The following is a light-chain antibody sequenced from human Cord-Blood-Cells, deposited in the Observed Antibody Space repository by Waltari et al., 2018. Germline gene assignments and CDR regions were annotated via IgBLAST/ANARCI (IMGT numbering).Light chain of an antibody. CDR1: QSISSY. CDR2: AAS. J-gene: IGKJ4*01. CDR3: QQSDSTPLT. Sequence: DIQMTQSPSSLSASVGDRVTITCRASQSISSYLNWYQQKTGKAPKLLIYAASSLQSGGPSRFSGSGSGTDFTLTISRLQPEDFATYYCQQSDSTPLTFGGGTKVEIK. V-gene: IGKV1-39*01.